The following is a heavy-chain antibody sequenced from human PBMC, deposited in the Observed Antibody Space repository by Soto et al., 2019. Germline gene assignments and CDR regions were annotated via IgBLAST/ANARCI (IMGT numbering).Heavy chain of an antibody. J-gene: IGHJ2*01. Sequence: EVQVLESGGGLVQPGGSLRLSCAGSGFTFINYAMNWVRQAPGKGLEWVSSISGGGDAAFFPDSVRGRFTISRDNSTNPVTLQMNSLGVDDTAVYYCARKILGSTTRPNYWYFDLWGRGPLVTVSS. V-gene: IGHV3-23*01. D-gene: IGHD7-27*01. CDR2: ISGGGDAA. CDR1: GFTFINYA. CDR3: ARKILGSTTRPNYWYFDL.